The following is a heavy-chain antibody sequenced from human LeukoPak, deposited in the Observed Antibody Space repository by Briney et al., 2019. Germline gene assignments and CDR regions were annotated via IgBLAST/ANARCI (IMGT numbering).Heavy chain of an antibody. CDR1: GITFSSYA. J-gene: IGHJ4*02. Sequence: GGSLRLSCAASGITFSSYAMSWVRQAPGKGLEWVSAISGSGGSTYYADSVKGRFTISRDNSKNTLYLQMNSLRAEDTAVYYCAKDNLYNHRTFDYWGQGTLVTVSS. CDR2: ISGSGGST. CDR3: AKDNLYNHRTFDY. D-gene: IGHD1-14*01. V-gene: IGHV3-23*01.